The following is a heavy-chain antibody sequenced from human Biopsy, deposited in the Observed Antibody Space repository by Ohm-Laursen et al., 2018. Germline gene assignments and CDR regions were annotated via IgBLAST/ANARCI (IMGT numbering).Heavy chain of an antibody. CDR3: ARGSNDFGGLYFHR. Sequence: SDTLSLTCTVSGGSFTGHYWSWIRQPPGKGLEWIGHISCTGYTSYNASLKSRVTISVDTSRNHFPLRLSSLTAADTAVYYCARGSNDFGGLYFHRWGQGTLLTVSS. CDR2: ISCTGYT. J-gene: IGHJ4*02. CDR1: GGSFTGHY. D-gene: IGHD4-23*01. V-gene: IGHV4-59*11.